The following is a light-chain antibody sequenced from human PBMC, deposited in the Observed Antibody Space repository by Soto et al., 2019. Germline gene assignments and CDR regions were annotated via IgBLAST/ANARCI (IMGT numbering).Light chain of an antibody. Sequence: QPVLTQSPSASASLGASVKLTCTLSSRHNTNAIAWHHQQPKKGPRFLMKVNSDGSHFKGDGIPDRFSGSSSGAERYLTISSLQSEDEADYYCQAWATGIHIFGGGTKLTVL. V-gene: IGLV4-69*01. CDR3: QAWATGIHI. CDR2: VNSDGSH. J-gene: IGLJ2*01. CDR1: SRHNTNA.